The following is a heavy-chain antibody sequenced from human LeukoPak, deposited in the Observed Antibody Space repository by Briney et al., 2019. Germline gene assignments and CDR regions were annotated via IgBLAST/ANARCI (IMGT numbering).Heavy chain of an antibody. D-gene: IGHD2-21*02. CDR3: AKSGYCGGDCYYAFDI. Sequence: SETLSLTCTVSGGSISSSSYYWGWIRQPPEKGLEWIGSIYYSGSTYYNPSLKSRVTISVDTSKNQFSLKLSSVTAADTAVYYCAKSGYCGGDCYYAFDIWGQGTMVTVSS. CDR2: IYYSGST. V-gene: IGHV4-39*01. J-gene: IGHJ3*02. CDR1: GGSISSSSYY.